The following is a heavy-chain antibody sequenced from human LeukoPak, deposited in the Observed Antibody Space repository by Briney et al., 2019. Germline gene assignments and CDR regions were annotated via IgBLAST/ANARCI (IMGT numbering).Heavy chain of an antibody. CDR3: ATTHSDRGSSNWFDP. CDR1: GYTFSYRY. Sequence: GASVKVSCKASGYTFSYRYLHWVRQAPGQALEWMAWITPFNGNTNSAQIFQDRVTITRDRSMSTAYMELSSLRSEDTAMYYCATTHSDRGSSNWFDPWGQETLVTVSS. V-gene: IGHV1-45*02. D-gene: IGHD1-1*01. J-gene: IGHJ5*02. CDR2: ITPFNGNT.